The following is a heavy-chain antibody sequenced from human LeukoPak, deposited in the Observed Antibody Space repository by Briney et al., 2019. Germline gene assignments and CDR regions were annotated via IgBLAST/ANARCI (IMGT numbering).Heavy chain of an antibody. D-gene: IGHD3-3*01. Sequence: GGSLRLSCTGFGFGSYGMNWVRQAPGRGLEWISYISSSGSSEYYAGSVKGRFTISRDNAKNSLLLQMSSLRAEDTAVYFCAREVRLFGVAVGLQYWGQGTLVTVSS. V-gene: IGHV3-48*01. CDR1: FGFGSYG. CDR3: AREVRLFGVAVGLQY. CDR2: ISSSGSSE. J-gene: IGHJ4*02.